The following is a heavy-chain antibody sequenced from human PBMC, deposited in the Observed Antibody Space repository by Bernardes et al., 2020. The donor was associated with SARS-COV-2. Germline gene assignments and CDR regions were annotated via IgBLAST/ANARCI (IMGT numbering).Heavy chain of an antibody. CDR2: ISSSSRHI. CDR3: ASLKQQTTPLYGGVYYNMDF. V-gene: IGHV3-21*01. Sequence: VSLRLSCAASGFSFTTYTMNWVRQAPGKGLEWVSSISSSSRHIYYADSLKGRFTISRDNAKNSLYLQMNSLRAEDTAVYYCASLKQQTTPLYGGVYYNMDFWGQGTTVIVSS. J-gene: IGHJ6*02. CDR1: GFSFTTYT. D-gene: IGHD4-4*01.